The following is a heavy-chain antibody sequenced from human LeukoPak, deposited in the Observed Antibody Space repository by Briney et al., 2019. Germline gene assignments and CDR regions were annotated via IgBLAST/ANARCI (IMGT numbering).Heavy chain of an antibody. V-gene: IGHV3-33*01. CDR2: IWYDGSNK. CDR3: ARAGDYMNTWFDP. CDR1: GFTFSSYG. Sequence: PGGSLRLSCAASGFTFSSYGMHWVRQAPGKGLEWVAVIWYDGSNKYYADSVKGRFTISRDNSKNTLYLQMNSLRAEDTAVYYCARAGDYMNTWFDPWGQGTLVNVSS. D-gene: IGHD4-17*01. J-gene: IGHJ5*02.